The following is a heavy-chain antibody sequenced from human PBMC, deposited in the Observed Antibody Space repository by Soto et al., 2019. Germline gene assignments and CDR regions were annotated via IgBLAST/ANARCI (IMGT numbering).Heavy chain of an antibody. V-gene: IGHV1-2*02. CDR1: GYTFTGYY. CDR2: INPNSGGT. Sequence: ASVKVSCKASGYTFTGYYMHWVRQAPGQGLEWMGWINPNSGGTNYAQKFQGRVTMTRDTSISTAYMELSRLRSDDTAVYYCARDRGSSSRLNYYYYYGMDVWGQGTTVTVSS. J-gene: IGHJ6*02. D-gene: IGHD6-6*01. CDR3: ARDRGSSSRLNYYYYYGMDV.